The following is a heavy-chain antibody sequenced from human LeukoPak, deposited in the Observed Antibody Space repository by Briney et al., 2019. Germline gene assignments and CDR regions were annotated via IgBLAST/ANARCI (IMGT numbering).Heavy chain of an antibody. Sequence: PSETLSLTCTVSGGSISSYHWSWIRQPPGKGLEWIGYIYYSGNTNYNPSLKSRVTISVDTSKNQFSLKLSSVTAADTAIYYCARDMFGSSSFDYWGQGTLVTVSS. CDR3: ARDMFGSSSFDY. D-gene: IGHD6-6*01. J-gene: IGHJ4*02. CDR2: IYYSGNT. CDR1: GGSISSYH. V-gene: IGHV4-59*01.